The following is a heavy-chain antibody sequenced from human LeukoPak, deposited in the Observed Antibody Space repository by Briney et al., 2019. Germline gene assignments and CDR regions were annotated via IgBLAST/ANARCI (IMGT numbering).Heavy chain of an antibody. Sequence: PGGSLRLSCAASGFTFSSYAMNWVRQAPGKGLEWFSGISGGSRNILYADSVKGRFTTSKDNSQNTLYLQMNSLRAEDTAVYYCAKDQGTAIFGVIIPDWYFDLWGRGTLVTVSS. CDR1: GFTFSSYA. D-gene: IGHD3-3*01. CDR3: AKDQGTAIFGVIIPDWYFDL. J-gene: IGHJ2*01. CDR2: ISGGSRNI. V-gene: IGHV3-23*01.